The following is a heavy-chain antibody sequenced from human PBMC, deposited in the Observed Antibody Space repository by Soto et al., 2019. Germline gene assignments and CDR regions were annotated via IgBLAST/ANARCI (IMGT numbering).Heavy chain of an antibody. D-gene: IGHD7-27*01. V-gene: IGHV3-74*01. CDR1: GFTFSSYW. CDR3: ASSLLTPFDY. CDR2: INSDGSST. J-gene: IGHJ4*02. Sequence: GGSLRLSCAASGFTFSSYWTHWVRQAPGKGLAWVSRINSDGSSTSYADSVKGRFTISRDNAKNTLYLQMNSLRAEDTAVYYCASSLLTPFDYWGQGTLVTVSS.